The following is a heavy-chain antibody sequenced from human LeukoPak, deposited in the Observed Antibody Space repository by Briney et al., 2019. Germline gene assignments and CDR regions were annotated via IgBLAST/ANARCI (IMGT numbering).Heavy chain of an antibody. CDR2: IYPGDSDT. D-gene: IGHD3-22*01. CDR3: ATHEGSGYWAFDY. V-gene: IGHV5-51*01. Sequence: KVSCNASGYTFSNFGVGWVRQMPGKGLEWMGIIYPGDSDTRYSPSFQGQVTISADKSISTAYLQWSSLKASDTAMYYCATHEGSGYWAFDYWGQGTLVTVSS. J-gene: IGHJ4*02. CDR1: GYTFSNFG.